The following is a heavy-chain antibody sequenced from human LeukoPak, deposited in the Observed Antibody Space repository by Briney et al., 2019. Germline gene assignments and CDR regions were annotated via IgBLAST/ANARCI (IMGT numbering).Heavy chain of an antibody. CDR2: IRYDGSNK. CDR1: GFTFSSYG. J-gene: IGHJ4*02. Sequence: PGGSLRLSCAASGFTFSSYGMHWVRQAPGKGLEWVAFIRYDGSNKYYVDSVKGRFTISRDNSKNTLYLQMNSLRAEDTAVYYCAKDPTNYDILTGYPDYWGQGTLVTVSS. CDR3: AKDPTNYDILTGYPDY. V-gene: IGHV3-30*02. D-gene: IGHD3-9*01.